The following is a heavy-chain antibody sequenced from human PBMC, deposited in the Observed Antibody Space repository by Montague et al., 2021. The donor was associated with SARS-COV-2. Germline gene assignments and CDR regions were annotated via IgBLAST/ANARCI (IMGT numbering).Heavy chain of an antibody. CDR1: GFTFSSYW. D-gene: IGHD1-1*01. CDR3: ARVQRTTGTTRLGTYYYYYYGMDV. V-gene: IGHV3-7*01. J-gene: IGHJ6*02. CDR2: IKQDGSEK. Sequence: SLRLSCAASGFTFSSYWMSWVRQAPGKGLEWVANIKQDGSEKYYLDSVKGRFTISRVNAKNSLYLQMNSLRAEDTAVYYCARVQRTTGTTRLGTYYYYYYGMDVWGQGTMVTVSS.